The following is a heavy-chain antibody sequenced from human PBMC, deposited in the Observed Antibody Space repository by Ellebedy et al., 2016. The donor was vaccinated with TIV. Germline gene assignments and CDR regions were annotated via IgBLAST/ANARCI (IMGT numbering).Heavy chain of an antibody. CDR2: MAYDDSYK. CDR1: GFTFSSYA. CDR3: ARDRLLYGSSWYKIEY. J-gene: IGHJ4*02. V-gene: IGHV3-30*01. Sequence: GESLKISCAASGFTFSSYALHWVRQAPGKGLEWVAVMAYDDSYKYYADSVKGRFTISRDNSKNTLYLHMNSLRSEDSAVYYCARDRLLYGSSWYKIEYWGQGTLVTVSS. D-gene: IGHD6-13*01.